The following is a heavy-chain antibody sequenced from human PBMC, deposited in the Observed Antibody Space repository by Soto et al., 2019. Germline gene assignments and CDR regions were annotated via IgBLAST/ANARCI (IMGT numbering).Heavy chain of an antibody. Sequence: ASVKVSCKASGYTFTSYGISWVRQAPGQGLEWMGWISAYNGNTNYAQKLQGRVTMTTDTSTSTAYMELRSLRSDDTAVYYCARDLQAAPHAFYGMDVWGQGTTVTVSS. CDR2: ISAYNGNT. CDR3: ARDLQAAPHAFYGMDV. CDR1: GYTFTSYG. J-gene: IGHJ6*02. V-gene: IGHV1-18*04. D-gene: IGHD6-6*01.